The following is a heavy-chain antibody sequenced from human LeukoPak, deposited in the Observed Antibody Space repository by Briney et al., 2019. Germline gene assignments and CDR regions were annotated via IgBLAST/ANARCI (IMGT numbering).Heavy chain of an antibody. CDR3: ARLKYSSGWYPFDY. J-gene: IGHJ4*02. CDR1: GGSISSYY. V-gene: IGHV4-59*08. CDR2: IYYTGNT. D-gene: IGHD6-19*01. Sequence: SETLSLTCTVSGGSISSYYWSWIRQPPGKGLEWIGYIYYTGNTNYNPSLNSRVTISLDTSTNQFSLKLSSVTAADTAVYYCARLKYSSGWYPFDYWGQGTLVTVSS.